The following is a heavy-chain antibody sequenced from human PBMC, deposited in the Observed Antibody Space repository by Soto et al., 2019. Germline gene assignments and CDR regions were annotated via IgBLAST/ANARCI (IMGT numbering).Heavy chain of an antibody. CDR2: IYYRSKWFY. J-gene: IGHJ5*02. V-gene: IGHV6-1*01. D-gene: IGHD2-2*01. Sequence: SQTLSLTCVISGDSVSSIGACWNWIRQSPSRGLEWLGRIYYRSKWFYDYAASVQSRMTINPDTSRNQFSLQMNSLTPEDTAVYYCARGGIVVVPSAKSIMLRGVPPYNWIDPWGQGTLVTVSS. CDR3: ARGGIVVVPSAKSIMLRGVPPYNWIDP. CDR1: GDSVSSIGAC.